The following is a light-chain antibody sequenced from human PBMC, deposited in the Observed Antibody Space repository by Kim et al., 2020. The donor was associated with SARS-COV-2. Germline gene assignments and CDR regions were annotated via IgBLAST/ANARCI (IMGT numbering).Light chain of an antibody. V-gene: IGKV3-11*01. CDR3: QQRGNWPLT. Sequence: EIVLTQSPGTLSLSPGERATLSCRASQSVGNSFAWYQQKPGQPPRLLIYYAFSRATGIPARFSASGSGTDFTLTISSLEPEDFAVYYCQQRGNWPLTFGQGTKVDIK. CDR2: YAF. J-gene: IGKJ1*01. CDR1: QSVGNS.